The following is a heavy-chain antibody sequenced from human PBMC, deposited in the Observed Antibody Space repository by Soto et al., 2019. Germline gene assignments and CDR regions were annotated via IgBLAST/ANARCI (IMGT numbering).Heavy chain of an antibody. CDR1: GDPIISSDFY. V-gene: IGHV4-39*01. Sequence: SETLSLTCTVSGDPIISSDFYWGWVPQPPGKGLEWIGSIFNLGTSYYNPSLKSRVTMSVHTSKNQFSLRLRSVTAADTALYFCARHSLALRKNNWFDPWGQGIMVTVSS. D-gene: IGHD3-3*02. CDR3: ARHSLALRKNNWFDP. CDR2: IFNLGTS. J-gene: IGHJ5*02.